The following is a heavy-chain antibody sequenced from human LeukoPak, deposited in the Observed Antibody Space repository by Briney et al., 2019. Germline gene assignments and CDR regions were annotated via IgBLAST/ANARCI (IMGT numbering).Heavy chain of an antibody. D-gene: IGHD6-13*01. CDR2: IYSGGST. J-gene: IGHJ4*02. CDR1: GFTVSSNY. CDR3: ARHSTGYSSSWYYFDY. V-gene: IGHV3-66*04. Sequence: GGSLRLSCAASGFTVSSNYMSWVRQAPGKGLEWVSVIYSGGSTYYADSVKGRFTISRDNSKNTLYLQMNSLRAEDTAVYYCARHSTGYSSSWYYFDYWGQGTLVTVSS.